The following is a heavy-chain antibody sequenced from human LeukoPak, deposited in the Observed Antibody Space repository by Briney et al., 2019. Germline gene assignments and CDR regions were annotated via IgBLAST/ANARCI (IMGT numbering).Heavy chain of an antibody. J-gene: IGHJ5*02. CDR2: ISSSSSYI. Sequence: GGSLRLSCAASGFTFSSYSMNWVRQAPGKGLEWVSSISSSSSYIYYADSVKGRFTISRDNAKNSLYLQMNSLRAEDTAVYYCARGSRYCSGGSCPVAQIRRFDPWGQGTLVTVSS. D-gene: IGHD2-15*01. CDR3: ARGSRYCSGGSCPVAQIRRFDP. V-gene: IGHV3-21*01. CDR1: GFTFSSYS.